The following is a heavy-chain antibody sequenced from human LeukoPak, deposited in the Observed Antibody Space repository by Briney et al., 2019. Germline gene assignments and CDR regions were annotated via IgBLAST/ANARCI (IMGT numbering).Heavy chain of an antibody. CDR1: GFTFSNAW. D-gene: IGHD6-6*01. CDR3: AKGYEYSSSPDAFDI. V-gene: IGHV3-15*01. CDR2: IKSKTDGGTT. J-gene: IGHJ3*02. Sequence: GGSLRLSCAASGFTFSNAWMSWVRQAPGKGLEWVGRIKSKTDGGTTDYAAPVKGRFTISRDDSKNTLYLQMNSLRAEDTAVYYCAKGYEYSSSPDAFDIWGQGTMVTVSS.